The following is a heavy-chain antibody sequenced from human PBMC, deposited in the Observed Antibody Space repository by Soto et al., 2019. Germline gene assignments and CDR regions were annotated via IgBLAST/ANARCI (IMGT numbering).Heavy chain of an antibody. CDR2: IHHSGSA. CDR1: GGSISSRDW. D-gene: IGHD3-10*01. J-gene: IGHJ6*02. V-gene: IGHV4-4*02. Sequence: QVQLQESGPGLLKPSGTLSLTCDVSGGSISSRDWWSWVHQAPGKGLEWIGEIHHSGSANYNPSLKSRVIISVDKPKNQFSLKLSSVTAADTAVYYCARALMDGEGFGYYYGMDVWGQGTTVTVSS. CDR3: ARALMDGEGFGYYYGMDV.